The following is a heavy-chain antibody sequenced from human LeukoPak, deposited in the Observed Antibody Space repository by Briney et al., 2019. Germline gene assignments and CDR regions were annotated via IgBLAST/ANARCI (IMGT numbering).Heavy chain of an antibody. D-gene: IGHD3-22*01. Sequence: ASVKVSCKTSGYTFTGYYIHWIRQAPGKGLEYMGWINPDSGATNYVEKFQGRVSMTRDTSISTAYMQLSRLRSDDTAVYYCTREPYYSGGSAYYSWGQGTLVTVSS. CDR3: TREPYYSGGSAYYS. CDR2: INPDSGAT. J-gene: IGHJ4*02. V-gene: IGHV1-2*02. CDR1: GYTFTGYY.